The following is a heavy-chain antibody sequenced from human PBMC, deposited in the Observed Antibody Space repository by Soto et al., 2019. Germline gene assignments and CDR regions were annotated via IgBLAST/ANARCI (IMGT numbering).Heavy chain of an antibody. V-gene: IGHV1-69*04. Sequence: PRVKVPCQAPGGTFSTYTISWVGQAPGQGVEWMGRIIPNLGIANYAQKFQGRVTITADKSTSTAYMELSSLRSEDTAVYYCARDKVVTGSTYYYMDVWGKGTTVTVSS. D-gene: IGHD2-21*02. CDR2: IIPNLGIA. CDR1: GGTFSTYT. J-gene: IGHJ6*03. CDR3: ARDKVVTGSTYYYMDV.